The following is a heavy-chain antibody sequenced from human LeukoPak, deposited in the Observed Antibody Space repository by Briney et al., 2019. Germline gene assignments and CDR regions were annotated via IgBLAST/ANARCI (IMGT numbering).Heavy chain of an antibody. V-gene: IGHV3-48*02. CDR1: GFTFSSYS. J-gene: IGHJ4*02. CDR2: ISSSSSTI. Sequence: GGSLRLSCAASGFTFSSYSMNWVRQAPGKGLEWVSYISSSSSTIYYADSVKGRFTVSRDNAKNSLYLQMNSVRDEDTAVYYCARDFRPGEGDYWGQGTLVTVSS. CDR3: ARDFRPGEGDY. D-gene: IGHD7-27*01.